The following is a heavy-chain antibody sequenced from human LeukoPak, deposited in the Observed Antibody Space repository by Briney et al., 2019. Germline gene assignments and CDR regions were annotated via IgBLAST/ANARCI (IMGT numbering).Heavy chain of an antibody. Sequence: GGSLRLSCAASGFTFSSYSMNWVRQAPGKGLEWVSSITSSSTYIYYADSVRGRFTISRDNAKNSLYLQMNSLRAEDTAVYFCARDPNYEILTGYYDYWGQGTPVTVSS. J-gene: IGHJ4*02. D-gene: IGHD3-9*01. V-gene: IGHV3-21*01. CDR2: ITSSSTYI. CDR1: GFTFSSYS. CDR3: ARDPNYEILTGYYDY.